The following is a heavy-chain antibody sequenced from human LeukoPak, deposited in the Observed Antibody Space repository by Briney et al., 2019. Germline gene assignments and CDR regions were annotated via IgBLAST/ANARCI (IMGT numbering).Heavy chain of an antibody. D-gene: IGHD5-18*01. Sequence: PSETLSLTCTVSGGSVSSYYWSWIRQPPGMGLEWIGYIYYSGSTNYNPSLKSRVTISVDTSKNQFSLKLSSVTAADTAVYYCARGDTAMVRWGQGTLVTVSS. CDR3: ARGDTAMVR. J-gene: IGHJ4*02. V-gene: IGHV4-59*02. CDR2: IYYSGST. CDR1: GGSVSSYY.